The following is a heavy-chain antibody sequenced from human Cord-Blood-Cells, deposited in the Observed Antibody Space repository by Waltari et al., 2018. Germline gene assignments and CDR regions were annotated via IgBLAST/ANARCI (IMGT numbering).Heavy chain of an antibody. Sequence: QVQLQQWGAGLLKPSETLSLPCAVYGGSFSGYYWSWISQPPGKGLEWIGEINHSGSTNYNPSLKSRVTISVDTSKNQFSLKLSSVTAADTAVYYCARPGNDYGDYGYYFDYWGQGTLVTVSS. CDR3: ARPGNDYGDYGYYFDY. CDR1: GGSFSGYY. CDR2: INHSGST. V-gene: IGHV4-34*01. D-gene: IGHD4-17*01. J-gene: IGHJ4*02.